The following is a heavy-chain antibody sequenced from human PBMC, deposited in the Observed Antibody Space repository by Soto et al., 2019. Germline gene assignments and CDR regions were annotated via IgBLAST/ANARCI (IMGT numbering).Heavy chain of an antibody. J-gene: IGHJ5*02. V-gene: IGHV3-11*01. D-gene: IGHD2-2*01. Sequence: QVQLVESGGGLVKPGGSLRLSCAASGFIFSDYHMAWVRQVPGKGLEWLPYITSSGGTASYAHSVEGRFTSSRDNAEKTLFLQMNSLRAEDTAMYYCTRPGRTWYAFNSWGLGTLVTVTS. CDR1: GFIFSDYH. CDR3: TRPGRTWYAFNS. CDR2: ITSSGGTA.